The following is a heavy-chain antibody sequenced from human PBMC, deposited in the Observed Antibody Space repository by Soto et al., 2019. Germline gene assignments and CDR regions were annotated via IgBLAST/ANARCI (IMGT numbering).Heavy chain of an antibody. V-gene: IGHV1-3*01. CDR1: GYTFTDYA. J-gene: IGHJ4*02. D-gene: IGHD2-21*01. CDR3: AKGSRMWTPDY. CDR2: IAPGNGNT. Sequence: ASVKVSCKASGYTFTDYAIHWVRQAPGQRLEWMGWIAPGNGNTKYSQNFQGRVTITRDTSATTACMELSSLRSEDTAVYYCAKGSRMWTPDYWGQGTLVTSPQ.